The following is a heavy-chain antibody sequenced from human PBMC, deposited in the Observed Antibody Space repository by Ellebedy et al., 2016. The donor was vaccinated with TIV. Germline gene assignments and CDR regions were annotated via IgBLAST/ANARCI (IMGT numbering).Heavy chain of an antibody. CDR2: MSGSGITT. J-gene: IGHJ4*02. D-gene: IGHD2-15*01. CDR3: AKSVGGSFYRDYFDY. CDR1: GFTLSNHA. Sequence: GESLKISCAASGFTLSNHAMTWVRQAPGKGLEWVSSMSGSGITTHYADSVKGRFSFSRDTSKSTLFLQMNSLTAEDTAIYFCAKSVGGSFYRDYFDYWGQGTLVTVSS. V-gene: IGHV3-23*01.